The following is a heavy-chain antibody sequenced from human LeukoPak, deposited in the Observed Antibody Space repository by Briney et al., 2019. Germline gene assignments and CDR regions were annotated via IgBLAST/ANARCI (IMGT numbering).Heavy chain of an antibody. J-gene: IGHJ4*02. CDR3: ARDWGVGRRDY. D-gene: IGHD3-10*01. CDR2: ISSSASSI. V-gene: IGHV3-11*01. Sequence: GVSLRLSCAASGFTFCDYYMSWIRQAPGKGLEWVSYISSSASSIYYADSVKGRFTISRDNVKNSLYLQMNSLRAEDTAVYYCARDWGVGRRDYWGQGTLVTVSS. CDR1: GFTFCDYY.